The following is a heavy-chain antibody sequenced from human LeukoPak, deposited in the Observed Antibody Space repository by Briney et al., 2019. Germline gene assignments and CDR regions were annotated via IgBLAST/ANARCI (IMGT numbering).Heavy chain of an antibody. V-gene: IGHV3-21*01. CDR3: ARGNRPYYDFWSGYYPYYFDY. Sequence: GGSLRLSCAASGFTFSSYSMNWVRQAPGKGLEWDSSISSSSYIYYADSVKGRFTISRDNAKNSLYLQMNSLRAEDTAVYYCARGNRPYYDFWSGYYPYYFDYWGQGTLVTVSS. J-gene: IGHJ4*02. CDR2: ISSSSYI. D-gene: IGHD3-3*01. CDR1: GFTFSSYS.